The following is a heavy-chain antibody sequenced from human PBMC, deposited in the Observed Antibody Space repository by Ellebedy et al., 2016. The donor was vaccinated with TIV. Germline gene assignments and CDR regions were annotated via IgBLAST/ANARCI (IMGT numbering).Heavy chain of an antibody. CDR2: IKYDGSEK. D-gene: IGHD3-3*01. CDR1: GFTFSRYW. Sequence: LGGSLRLSCAASGFTFSRYWMRWVRQAPGKGLEWVANIKYDGSEKSYVDSVKGRFTISRDNAKKSLYLQMDSLRAEDTALYCCAGWYDDSWTGYYTWGQGTLVTVSS. CDR3: AGWYDDSWTGYYT. V-gene: IGHV3-7*02. J-gene: IGHJ5*02.